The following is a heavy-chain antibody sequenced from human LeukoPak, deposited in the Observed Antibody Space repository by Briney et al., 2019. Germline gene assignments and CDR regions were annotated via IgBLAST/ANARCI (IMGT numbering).Heavy chain of an antibody. V-gene: IGHV4-39*01. CDR3: AKDLGGYSGYDFASFDY. J-gene: IGHJ4*02. CDR1: GGSIRGSSYY. D-gene: IGHD5-12*01. Sequence: PSETLSLTCTVSGGSIRGSSYYWGWIRQPPGKGLECIGSIHYSGSTYYNPSLKSRVTISVDTSKNQFSLRVSSVTAADTAVYYCAKDLGGYSGYDFASFDYWGQGTLVTVSS. CDR2: IHYSGST.